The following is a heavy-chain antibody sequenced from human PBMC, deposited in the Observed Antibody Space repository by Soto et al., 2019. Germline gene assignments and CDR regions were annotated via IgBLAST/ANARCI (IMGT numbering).Heavy chain of an antibody. CDR1: GFTLSDYY. D-gene: IGHD3-9*01. CDR3: ARDADILTGSDAFDI. CDR2: ISSSRSYT. V-gene: IGHV3-11*05. J-gene: IGHJ3*02. Sequence: QVQLVESGGGLDKPGGSLRLSCAVSGFTLSDYYMSWIRQAPGTGLEWVSYISSSRSYTNYADSVKGRFTISRDNAKNSLYLQMNSLRVEDTAVYYCARDADILTGSDAFDIWGQGTMVTVSS.